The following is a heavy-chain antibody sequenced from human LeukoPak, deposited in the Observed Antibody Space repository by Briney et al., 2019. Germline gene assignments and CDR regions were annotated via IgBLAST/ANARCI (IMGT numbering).Heavy chain of an antibody. CDR2: VTNSGDIT. CDR1: GFTFSSYA. V-gene: IGHV3-23*05. J-gene: IGHJ4*02. Sequence: GRSLRLSCAASGFTFSSYAMSWVRQAPGKGLEWGSGVTNSGDITYYADSVKGRFTISRDNSKNTLYLQMNSLRADDTAVYYCAKNLYYDILTTWDYWGQGTLVTVSS. CDR3: AKNLYYDILTTWDY. D-gene: IGHD3-9*01.